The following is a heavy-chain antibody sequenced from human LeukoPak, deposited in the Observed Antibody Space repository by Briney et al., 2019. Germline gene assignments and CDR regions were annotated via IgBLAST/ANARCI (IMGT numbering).Heavy chain of an antibody. CDR1: GGSISSGSYY. CDR2: IYTSGST. J-gene: IGHJ4*02. CDR3: ARDPDY. Sequence: SSETLSLTCTVSGGSISSGSYYWSWIRQPAGKGLEWIGRIYTSGSTNYNPSLKSRVTISVDTSKNQFSLKLSSVTAAETAAYYCARDPDYWGQGTLVTVSS. V-gene: IGHV4-61*02.